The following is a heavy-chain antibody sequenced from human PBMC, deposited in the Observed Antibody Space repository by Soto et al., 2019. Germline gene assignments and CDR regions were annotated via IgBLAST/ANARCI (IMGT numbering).Heavy chain of an antibody. CDR2: IYYSGST. CDR3: ARSGAGSGWL. V-gene: IGHV4-61*01. Sequence: QVQLQESGPGLVRPSETLSLTCAVSGASVSSGHYYWSWSRQPPGKGLEWIGVIYYSGSTSYNPSLKSRVPISVDTPKNQFSLKMSSVTAADTAVYYCARSGAGSGWLGGQGTLVTVSS. J-gene: IGHJ4*02. CDR1: GASVSSGHYY. D-gene: IGHD6-19*01.